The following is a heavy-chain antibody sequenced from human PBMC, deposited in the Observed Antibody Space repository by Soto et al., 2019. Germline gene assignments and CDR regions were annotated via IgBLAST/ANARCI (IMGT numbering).Heavy chain of an antibody. D-gene: IGHD3-9*01. V-gene: IGHV4-38-2*01. J-gene: IGHJ4*02. CDR1: GHSISGGFY. CDR3: ANRVDVLAPWN. Sequence: SLTCAVSGHSISGGFYWVWIRQPPGKGLEWIGSIYHGGSSYFNPSLKSRATSSMDTSENQFSLKLTSVTAADTAIYFCANRVDVLAPWNWGQGTLVTVSS. CDR2: IYHGGSS.